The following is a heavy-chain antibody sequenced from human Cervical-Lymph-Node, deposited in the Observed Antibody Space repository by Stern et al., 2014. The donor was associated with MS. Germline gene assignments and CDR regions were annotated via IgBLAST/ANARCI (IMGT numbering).Heavy chain of an antibody. D-gene: IGHD7-27*01. V-gene: IGHV3-74*03. CDR3: ARELGVLDYYYGLDV. Sequence: EVQLVESGGGLVQPGGSLRLSCAASGFSFKDYWLHWVRHAPGKGLVWVSRISSDGTSTTYADSVKGRFTISRDNAKKTLFLQMNNLRAEDTAVYYCARELGVLDYYYGLDVWGQGTSVTVSS. J-gene: IGHJ6*02. CDR1: GFSFKDYW. CDR2: ISSDGTST.